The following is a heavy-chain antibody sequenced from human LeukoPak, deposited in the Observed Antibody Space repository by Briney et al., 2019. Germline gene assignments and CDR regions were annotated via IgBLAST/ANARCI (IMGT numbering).Heavy chain of an antibody. CDR2: VSHDTRTK. Sequence: PGGXXRXSXAXXGXSFSTYAXHWVRQAPGKGLEWVAVVSHDTRTKYYTDSLKGRFTISRDNSKNTLYLQMNGLGTDDTAVYYCARAIVGTENFDYWGQGTLVTVSS. V-gene: IGHV3-30*10. J-gene: IGHJ4*02. CDR1: GXSFSTYA. CDR3: ARAIVGTENFDY. D-gene: IGHD5-12*01.